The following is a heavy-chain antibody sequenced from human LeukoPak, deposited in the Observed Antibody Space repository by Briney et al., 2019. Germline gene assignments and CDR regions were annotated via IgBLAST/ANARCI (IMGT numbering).Heavy chain of an antibody. CDR1: GGSISSYY. D-gene: IGHD4-17*01. J-gene: IGHJ4*02. CDR2: IYYSGST. Sequence: SETLSLTCTVSGGSISSYYWSWIRQPPEKGLEWIGYIYYSGSTNYNPSLKSRVTISVDTSKNQFSLKLSSVTAADTAVYYCARGGTTVTTWIDYFDYWGQGTLVTVSS. CDR3: ARGGTTVTTWIDYFDY. V-gene: IGHV4-59*01.